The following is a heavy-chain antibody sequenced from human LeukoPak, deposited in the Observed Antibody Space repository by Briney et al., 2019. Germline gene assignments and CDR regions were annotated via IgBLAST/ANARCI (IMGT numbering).Heavy chain of an antibody. V-gene: IGHV4-38-2*02. CDR2: IYHSGST. CDR1: GYSISSGYY. J-gene: IGHJ4*02. Sequence: SETLSLTCTVSGYSISSGYYWGWIRQPPGKGLEWIGSIYHSGSTNYNPSLKSRVTISVDTSKNQFSLKLSSVTAADTAVYYCARHWNYDYVLGRWGQGTLVTASS. D-gene: IGHD3-16*01. CDR3: ARHWNYDYVLGR.